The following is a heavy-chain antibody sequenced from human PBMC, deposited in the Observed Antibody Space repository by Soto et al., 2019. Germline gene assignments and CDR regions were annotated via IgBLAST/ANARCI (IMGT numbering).Heavy chain of an antibody. CDR2: ISSSSSYI. CDR3: ARDITALGFDY. Sequence: RWSLRLSCAASGFTCSSYSMNWFRQAPGKGLEWVSSISSSSSYIYYADSVKGRFTISRDNAKNSLYLQMNSLRAEDTAVYYCARDITALGFDYWGQGTLVTVS. D-gene: IGHD1-20*01. CDR1: GFTCSSYS. V-gene: IGHV3-21*01. J-gene: IGHJ4*02.